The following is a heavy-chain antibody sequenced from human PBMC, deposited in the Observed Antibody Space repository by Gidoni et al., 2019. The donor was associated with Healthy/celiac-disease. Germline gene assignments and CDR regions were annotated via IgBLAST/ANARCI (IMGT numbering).Heavy chain of an antibody. CDR3: ARLAARDFDY. J-gene: IGHJ4*02. CDR2: ISSISSYI. V-gene: IGHV3-21*01. D-gene: IGHD6-6*01. Sequence: EVQLVESGGGLVKPGGSLRLSCAASGFTFSSYSMNWARQAPGKGMEWVSSISSISSYIYYADSGKGRFTISRDNAKNSLYLQMNSLRAEDTAVYYCARLAARDFDYWGQGTLVTVSS. CDR1: GFTFSSYS.